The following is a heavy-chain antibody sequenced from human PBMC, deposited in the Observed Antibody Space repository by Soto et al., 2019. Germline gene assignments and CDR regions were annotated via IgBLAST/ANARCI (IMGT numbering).Heavy chain of an antibody. J-gene: IGHJ6*03. Sequence: SETLSLTCTVSGGSISSYYWSWIRQPPGKGLEWIGYIYYSGSTNYNPSLKSRVTISVDTSKNQFSLKLSSVTAADTAVYYCARVSLSGYSGYDPVFYMDVWGKGTTVTVSS. D-gene: IGHD5-12*01. V-gene: IGHV4-59*01. CDR2: IYYSGST. CDR1: GGSISSYY. CDR3: ARVSLSGYSGYDPVFYMDV.